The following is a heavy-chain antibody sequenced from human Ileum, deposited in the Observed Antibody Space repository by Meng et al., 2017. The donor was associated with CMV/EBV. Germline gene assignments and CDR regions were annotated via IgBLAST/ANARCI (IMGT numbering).Heavy chain of an antibody. J-gene: IGHJ4*02. CDR3: ARGVAGGPFDY. Sequence: QLQAHESGPGLVRASETLSLTCSVSAGSISRSSDYYWGWVRQPPGKGLEWIGEINHSGSTNYNPSLKSRVTISVDTSKNQFFLKLSSVTAADTAVYYCARGVAGGPFDYWGQGTLVTVSS. D-gene: IGHD2-15*01. V-gene: IGHV4-39*07. CDR2: INHSGST. CDR1: AGSISRSSDYY.